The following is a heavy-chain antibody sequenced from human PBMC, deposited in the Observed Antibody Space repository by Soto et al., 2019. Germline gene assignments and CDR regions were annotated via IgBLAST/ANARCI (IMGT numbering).Heavy chain of an antibody. CDR1: GDTFSSHT. J-gene: IGHJ5*02. V-gene: IGHV1-69*01. CDR3: ARDLGGCSAGSCRHNWFDP. CDR2: LIPVYGTT. Sequence: QVQLVQSGAEVKNPGSSVKVSCKPSGDTFSSHTISWVRQAPGQGLEWMGGLIPVYGTTNYAQKFQDRVTITADASTSTVYMELSSLRSDDTAVYYCARDLGGCSAGSCRHNWFDPWGQGTLVTVSS. D-gene: IGHD2-15*01.